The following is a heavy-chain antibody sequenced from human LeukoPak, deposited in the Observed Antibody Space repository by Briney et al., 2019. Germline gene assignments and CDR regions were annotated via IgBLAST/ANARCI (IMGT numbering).Heavy chain of an antibody. V-gene: IGHV4-59*08. CDR1: GGSISSYY. D-gene: IGHD6-19*01. J-gene: IGHJ5*02. CDR3: ARNSPLYSSGPTGFDP. Sequence: SETLSLTCTVSGGSISSYYWSWIRQPPGKGLEWIRYIYYSGSTNYNPSLKSRVTISVDTSKNQFSLKLSSVTAADTAVYYCARNSPLYSSGPTGFDPWGRGTLVTVSS. CDR2: IYYSGST.